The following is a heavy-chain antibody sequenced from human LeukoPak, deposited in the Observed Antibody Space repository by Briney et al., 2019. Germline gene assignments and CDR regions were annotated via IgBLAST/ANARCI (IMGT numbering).Heavy chain of an antibody. CDR3: VKMAEWFDP. V-gene: IGHV4-61*01. D-gene: IGHD5-24*01. CDR2: ISYSGST. J-gene: IGHJ5*02. Sequence: SETLSLTCTVSGDSVSSGSYFWSWIRQLPGKGLEWIGYISYSGSTSYNSSLKSRVTISVDTSKNQFSPKLSSMTAADTAVYFCVKMAEWFDPWGQGTLVTVSS. CDR1: GDSVSSGSYF.